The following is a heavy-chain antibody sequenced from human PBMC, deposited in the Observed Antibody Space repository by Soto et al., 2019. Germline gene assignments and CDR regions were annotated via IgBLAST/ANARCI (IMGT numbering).Heavy chain of an antibody. J-gene: IGHJ4*02. V-gene: IGHV3-23*01. CDR3: ATGRAGGGDCCSAVAS. CDR2: ISGSAGST. D-gene: IGHD2-21*02. CDR1: GFTFASYS. Sequence: EVQLLESGGGLVQPGGSLRLSCAASGFTFASYSMTWVRQAPGKGLEWVSCISGSAGSTSYADSVKGRFTISRDSSNNTPALQMKRLRAVDPAVACCATGRAGGGDCCSAVASWGQVTVVTASS.